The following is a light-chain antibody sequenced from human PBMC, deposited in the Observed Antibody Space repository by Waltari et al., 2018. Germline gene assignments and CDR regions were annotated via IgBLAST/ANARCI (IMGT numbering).Light chain of an antibody. Sequence: QSALTPPASVAGSPGQSITISCTGTRSEVGTHNYVSWYQQRPGKAPDLIIFDVSNRPSGVSIRFSGSKSGNTASLTISGLQAEDEADYYCNSYTNSGTYVFGSGTKVTVL. V-gene: IGLV2-14*03. CDR2: DVS. J-gene: IGLJ1*01. CDR1: RSEVGTHNY. CDR3: NSYTNSGTYV.